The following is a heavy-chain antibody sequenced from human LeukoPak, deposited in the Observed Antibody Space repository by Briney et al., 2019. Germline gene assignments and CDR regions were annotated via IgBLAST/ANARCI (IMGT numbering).Heavy chain of an antibody. Sequence: PGGSLRLSCSASGFTFSSYAMHWVRQAPGKGLEYVSAISSNGGSTYYADSVKGRFTISRDNSKNTLYLQMSSLRAEDTAVYYCVKSPPRSRGAAGMLYYFDYWGQGTLVTVSS. J-gene: IGHJ4*02. D-gene: IGHD6-13*01. CDR1: GFTFSSYA. V-gene: IGHV3-64D*06. CDR2: ISSNGGST. CDR3: VKSPPRSRGAAGMLYYFDY.